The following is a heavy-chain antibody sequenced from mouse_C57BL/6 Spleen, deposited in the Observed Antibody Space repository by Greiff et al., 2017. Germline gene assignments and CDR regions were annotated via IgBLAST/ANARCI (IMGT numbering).Heavy chain of an antibody. J-gene: IGHJ4*01. CDR2: IRNKANGYTT. Sequence: EVQLVESGGGLVQPGGSLSLSCAASGFTFTDYYMSWVRQPPGKALEWLGFIRNKANGYTTEYSASVKGRFTISRDNSQSILYLQMNALRAEDSATYYCARYDEYARDYWGQGTSVTVSS. CDR3: ARYDEYARDY. CDR1: GFTFTDYY. V-gene: IGHV7-3*01.